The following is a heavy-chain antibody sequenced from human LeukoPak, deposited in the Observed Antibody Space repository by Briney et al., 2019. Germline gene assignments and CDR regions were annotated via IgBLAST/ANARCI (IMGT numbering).Heavy chain of an antibody. CDR2: ISYDGSNE. V-gene: IGHV3-30*04. CDR1: GFTFSSYV. D-gene: IGHD2-15*01. CDR3: AKERYCSGGNCYPDDN. J-gene: IGHJ4*02. Sequence: GRSLRLSCAASGFTFSSYVMHWVRQAPGKGLEWVAIISYDGSNEYYADSVKGRFTISRDNSKNTLYLQMSSLRVEDTAIYYCAKERYCSGGNCYPDDNWGQGTLVTVSS.